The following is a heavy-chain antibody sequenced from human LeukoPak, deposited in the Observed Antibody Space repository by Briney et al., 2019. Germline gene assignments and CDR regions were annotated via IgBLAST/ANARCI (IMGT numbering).Heavy chain of an antibody. J-gene: IGHJ4*02. V-gene: IGHV3-9*01. Sequence: PGGSLRLSCAASGFTFDDYAMHLVRQAPGKGLEWVSGISWNSGSIGYADSVKGRFTISRDNAKNSLYLQMNSLRAEDTALYYCAKVGPSRTIFGQVDYWGQGTLVTVSS. CDR2: ISWNSGSI. CDR1: GFTFDDYA. D-gene: IGHD3-3*01. CDR3: AKVGPSRTIFGQVDY.